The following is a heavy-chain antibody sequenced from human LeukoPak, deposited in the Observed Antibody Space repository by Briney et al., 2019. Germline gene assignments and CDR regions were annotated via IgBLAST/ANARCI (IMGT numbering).Heavy chain of an antibody. J-gene: IGHJ4*02. CDR2: VYYTGST. Sequence: PSETLSLTCTVSGGSIRSDYWSWIRQPPGRGLEWIGYVYYTGSTDYNPSLKSRVTISLDTSKNQFSLKLRSVTAADTAVYYCATHTGNYHSFDSCGQGTLVTVSS. CDR3: ATHTGNYHSFDS. D-gene: IGHD1-7*01. V-gene: IGHV4-59*08. CDR1: GGSIRSDY.